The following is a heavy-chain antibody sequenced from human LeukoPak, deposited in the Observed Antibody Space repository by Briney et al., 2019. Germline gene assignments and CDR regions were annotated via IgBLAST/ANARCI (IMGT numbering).Heavy chain of an antibody. CDR1: GFTFDDYA. CDR2: ISWNSGSI. J-gene: IGHJ6*02. V-gene: IGHV3-9*01. Sequence: GRSLRLSCAASGFTFDDYAMHWVRQAPGKGLEWVSGISWNSGSIGYADSVKGRFTISRDNAKNSLYLQMNSLRAEDTALYYCARARGSTYYYSMDVWGQGTTVTVSS. D-gene: IGHD3-10*01. CDR3: ARARGSTYYYSMDV.